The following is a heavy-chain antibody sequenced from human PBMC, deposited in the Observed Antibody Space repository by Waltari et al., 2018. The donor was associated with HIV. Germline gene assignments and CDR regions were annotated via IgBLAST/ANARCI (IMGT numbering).Heavy chain of an antibody. Sequence: QVQLVQSGAEVKKPWASVKVSCKASGYTFTAYYLHWVRQAPGQGLERMGWINPKSGGTHEAKKFQGRVTMTRETSISTVDMELRRMRSEDTAVYYGATLTARYSNPPEYGMGVWGQGTTVTVSS. CDR3: ATLTARYSNPPEYGMGV. V-gene: IGHV1-2*02. CDR2: INPKSGGT. CDR1: GYTFTAYY. J-gene: IGHJ6*02. D-gene: IGHD6-13*01.